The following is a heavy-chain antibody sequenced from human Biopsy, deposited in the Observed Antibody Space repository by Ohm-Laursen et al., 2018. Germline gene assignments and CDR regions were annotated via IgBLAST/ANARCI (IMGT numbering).Heavy chain of an antibody. CDR1: GYTFTGQY. V-gene: IGHV1-2*02. CDR2: IKPHSGTT. J-gene: IGHJ1*01. CDR3: AKGQDLRGGAEYFQH. Sequence: ASSVTVSCKASGYTFTGQYLHSVRQVPGQGLEWMGWIKPHSGTTKFAQDFQGRVTMTRDTSITTAYMELRRLRSDDTAVYYCAKGQDLRGGAEYFQHWGQGALVTVSS. D-gene: IGHD2-15*01.